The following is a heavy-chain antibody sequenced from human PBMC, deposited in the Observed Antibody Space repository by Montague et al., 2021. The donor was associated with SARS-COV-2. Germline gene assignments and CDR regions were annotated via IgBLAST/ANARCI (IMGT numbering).Heavy chain of an antibody. CDR1: GGSISSSSHY. V-gene: IGHV4-39*01. CDR2: IYYSGST. D-gene: IGHD3-3*01. Sequence: SETLSLTCTVSGGSISSSSHYWGWIRQPPGKGLEWIGSIYYSGSTYYNPSLKSRVTISVDTSKNQFSLKLNSVTAADTAVFYCARHSGDYTIFGVVIYYMDVWGKGTPVTVSS. CDR3: ARHSGDYTIFGVVIYYMDV. J-gene: IGHJ6*03.